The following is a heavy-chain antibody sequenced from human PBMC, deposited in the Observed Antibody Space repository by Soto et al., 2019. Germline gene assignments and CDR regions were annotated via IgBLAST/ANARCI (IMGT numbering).Heavy chain of an antibody. CDR3: ARDLARSSEHFDY. CDR2: TSHDGTKS. J-gene: IGHJ4*01. V-gene: IGHV3-30-3*01. CDR1: GFTFSSHA. D-gene: IGHD2-15*01. Sequence: GGSLRLSCAASGFTFSSHAMHWVRQAPGKGLEWVAVTSHDGTKSNYADSVKGRFTISRDSSKNTMYLQMNSLRAEDTAVYYCARDLARSSEHFDYWGHGTRVTLXS.